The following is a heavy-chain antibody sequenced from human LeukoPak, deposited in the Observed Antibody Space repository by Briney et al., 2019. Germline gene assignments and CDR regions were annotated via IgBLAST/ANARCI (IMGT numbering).Heavy chain of an antibody. CDR3: ARRGYGSGNYYYPN. Sequence: GESLKISCKGSGYSFTNHYIGWVRLMPGKGLEWMGIIYPGDFDTRYSPSIQGQVTISADKSISTAYLQWSSLKASDTAMYYCARRGYGSGNYYYPNWGQGTLVTVSS. CDR2: IYPGDFDT. D-gene: IGHD3-10*01. J-gene: IGHJ4*02. CDR1: GYSFTNHY. V-gene: IGHV5-51*01.